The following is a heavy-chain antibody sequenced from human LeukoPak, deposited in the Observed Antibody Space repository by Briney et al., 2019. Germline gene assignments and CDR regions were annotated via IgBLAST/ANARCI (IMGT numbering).Heavy chain of an antibody. J-gene: IGHJ4*02. V-gene: IGHV4-59*01. CDR3: ARVTENYDILTGYYSGYYFDY. Sequence: SETLSLTCTVSGGSISSYYWSWIRQPPGKGLEWIGYIYYSGSTNYNPPLKSRVTISVDTSKNQFSLKLSSVTAADTAVYYCARVTENYDILTGYYSGYYFDYWGQGTLVTVSS. CDR1: GGSISSYY. CDR2: IYYSGST. D-gene: IGHD3-9*01.